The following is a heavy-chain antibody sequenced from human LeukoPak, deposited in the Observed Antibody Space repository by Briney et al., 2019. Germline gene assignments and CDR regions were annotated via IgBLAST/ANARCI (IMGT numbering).Heavy chain of an antibody. CDR2: INPNSGGT. Sequence: ASVKVSCKASGYTFTGYYMHWVRQAPGQGLEWMGWINPNSGGTNYAQKFQGRVTMTRDTSISTAYMELSRLRSDDTAVYYCARLGMGVAAAGYYFDYWGQGTLVTVSS. J-gene: IGHJ4*02. CDR3: ARLGMGVAAAGYYFDY. V-gene: IGHV1-2*02. D-gene: IGHD6-13*01. CDR1: GYTFTGYY.